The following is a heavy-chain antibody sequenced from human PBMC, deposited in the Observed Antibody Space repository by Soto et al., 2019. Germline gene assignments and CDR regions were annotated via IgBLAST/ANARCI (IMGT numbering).Heavy chain of an antibody. D-gene: IGHD3-10*01. CDR2: IFYSGST. CDR1: GASVSNYY. CDR3: ARDQLTLVRGAIYYYYGMDV. Sequence: PSETLSLTCTVSGASVSNYYRSWIRQPPGKGLEWIGYIFYSGSTDYNPSLKSRVTISVDTSTNHISLKLRSVTAADTAVYYCARDQLTLVRGAIYYYYGMDVWGQGTTVTVSS. V-gene: IGHV4-59*02. J-gene: IGHJ6*02.